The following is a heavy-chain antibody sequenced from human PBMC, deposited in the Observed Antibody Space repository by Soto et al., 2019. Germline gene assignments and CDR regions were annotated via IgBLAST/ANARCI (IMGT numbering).Heavy chain of an antibody. CDR2: IYPGDSDT. D-gene: IGHD3-10*01. Sequence: PGESLKISCSGSGYSFTSYWIGLVRQMPGKGLEWMGIIYPGDSDTRYSPSFQGQVTISADKSISTAYLQWSSLEASDTAMYYCARLVRETPYGMDVWGPGTTVTVS. J-gene: IGHJ6*02. CDR1: GYSFTSYW. CDR3: ARLVRETPYGMDV. V-gene: IGHV5-51*01.